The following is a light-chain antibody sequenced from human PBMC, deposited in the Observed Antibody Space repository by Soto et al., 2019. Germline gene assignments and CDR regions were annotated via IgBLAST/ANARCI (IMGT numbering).Light chain of an antibody. V-gene: IGKV3-15*01. Sequence: EIVMTQSPATLSVSPGERATLSCRASQSVSSNLAGYQQKPGQAPRLLIYGASTRATGIPARFSGSGSGTEFTLTISSLQSEDFAIYYCQHYNNWPTFGGGTKVEIK. CDR1: QSVSSN. CDR2: GAS. J-gene: IGKJ4*01. CDR3: QHYNNWPT.